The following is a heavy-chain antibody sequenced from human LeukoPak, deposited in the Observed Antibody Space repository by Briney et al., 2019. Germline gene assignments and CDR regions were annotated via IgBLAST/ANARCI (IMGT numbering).Heavy chain of an antibody. D-gene: IGHD5-12*01. Sequence: GGSLRLPCAASGFTFSSYSMNWVRQAPGKGLEWVSSISSSSSYIYYADSVKGRFTISRDNAKNLLYLQMSSLRAEDTAVYYCASDYDSPFDFWGQGTLVTVSS. CDR2: ISSSSSYI. CDR3: ASDYDSPFDF. CDR1: GFTFSSYS. V-gene: IGHV3-21*06. J-gene: IGHJ4*02.